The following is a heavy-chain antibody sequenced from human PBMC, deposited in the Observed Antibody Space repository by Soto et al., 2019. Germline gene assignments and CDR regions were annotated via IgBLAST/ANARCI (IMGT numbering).Heavy chain of an antibody. CDR3: ARHIAAAGPYFSGMDV. CDR2: IRSKAYTGAT. Sequence: EVQLVESGGGLVQPGRSLRLSCTASGFTFGDFSMSWVRQAPGKGLEWVGFIRSKAYTGATDYAASVKGRFTISRDDSKSIAYLQMNSLKTEDTAVYYCARHIAAAGPYFSGMDVWGQGTTVTVSS. D-gene: IGHD6-13*01. V-gene: IGHV3-49*04. J-gene: IGHJ6*02. CDR1: GFTFGDFS.